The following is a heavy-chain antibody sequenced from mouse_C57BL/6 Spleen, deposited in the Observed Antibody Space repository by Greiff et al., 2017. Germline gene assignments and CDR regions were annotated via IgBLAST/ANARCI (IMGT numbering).Heavy chain of an antibody. Sequence: QVQLQQPGAELVKPGASVKMSCKASGYTFTSYWITWVKQRPGQGLEWIGDIYPGSGSTNYNEKFKSKATLTVDTSSSTAYMQLSSLTSEDSAVYYCARSYYSTLYAMDYWGQGTSVTVSS. J-gene: IGHJ4*01. D-gene: IGHD2-5*01. V-gene: IGHV1-55*01. CDR3: ARSYYSTLYAMDY. CDR2: IYPGSGST. CDR1: GYTFTSYW.